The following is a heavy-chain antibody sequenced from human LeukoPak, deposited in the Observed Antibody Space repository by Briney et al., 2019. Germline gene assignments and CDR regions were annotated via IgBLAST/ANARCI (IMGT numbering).Heavy chain of an antibody. CDR1: GGTFSSYA. CDR2: IIPILGIA. V-gene: IGHV1-69*04. Sequence: SVKVSCKASGGTFSSYAISWVRQAPGQGLEWMGRIIPILGIANYAQKFQGRVTISADKSTSTAYMELSSLRSEDTAVYYCARDSGSYLFDYWGQGTLVTVSS. J-gene: IGHJ4*02. D-gene: IGHD1-26*01. CDR3: ARDSGSYLFDY.